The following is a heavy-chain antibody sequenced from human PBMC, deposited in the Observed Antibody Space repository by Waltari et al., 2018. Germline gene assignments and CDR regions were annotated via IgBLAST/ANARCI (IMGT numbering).Heavy chain of an antibody. J-gene: IGHJ4*02. CDR1: GLTLRGTY. Sequence: EVPLVESGGVLVQPGGSLRLSCAASGLTLRGTYRTWVRQAPGKGLDWGSLIYGGGVTYYADSVKGRFIISRDNSKNTLSLQINDLRAEDSALYFCAASSCGADCYYSLDYWGRGTLVTVSS. D-gene: IGHD2-21*02. CDR3: AASSCGADCYYSLDY. V-gene: IGHV3-66*01. CDR2: IYGGGVT.